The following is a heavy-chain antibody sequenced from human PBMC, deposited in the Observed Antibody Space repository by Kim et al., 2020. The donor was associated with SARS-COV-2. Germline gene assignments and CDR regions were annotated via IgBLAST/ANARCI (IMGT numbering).Heavy chain of an antibody. D-gene: IGHD6-13*01. CDR2: ISYDGSNK. J-gene: IGHJ4*02. CDR3: AKCRGEQLVRGYFDY. CDR1: GFTFSSYG. Sequence: GGSLRLSCAASGFTFSSYGMHWVRQAPGKGLEWVAVISYDGSNKYYADSVKGRFTISRDNSKNTLYLQMNSLRAEDTAVYYCAKCRGEQLVRGYFDYWGQGTLATVSP. V-gene: IGHV3-30*18.